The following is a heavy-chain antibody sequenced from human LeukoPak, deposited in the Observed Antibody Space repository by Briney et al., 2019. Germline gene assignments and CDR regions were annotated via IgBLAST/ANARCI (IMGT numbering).Heavy chain of an antibody. CDR3: AVENFYDRSGYSKAFDY. J-gene: IGHJ4*02. Sequence: PAASVKVSCKTSGYTFTVKFLHWLRQAPGQGLEWMAGIEPNSGGAVYGQNFRGWVTVTRDTSVCTAYMELSRLRSDDTAVYYCAVENFYDRSGYSKAFDYWGQGTLVTVSS. CDR1: GYTFTVKF. D-gene: IGHD3-22*01. CDR2: IEPNSGGA. V-gene: IGHV1-2*04.